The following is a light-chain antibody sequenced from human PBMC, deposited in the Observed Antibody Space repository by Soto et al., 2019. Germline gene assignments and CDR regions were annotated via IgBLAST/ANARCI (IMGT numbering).Light chain of an antibody. CDR3: QQYNDWPPLT. CDR1: QSVSGN. Sequence: EIVMTQSPATLSVSPGERATLSCRASQSVSGNLAWYQQKPGQAPRLLIYGASTRATGIPDRFSGSGSGTEFTLTITSLQSEDFAVYYCQQYNDWPPLTFGGGTKVEIK. J-gene: IGKJ4*01. V-gene: IGKV3-15*01. CDR2: GAS.